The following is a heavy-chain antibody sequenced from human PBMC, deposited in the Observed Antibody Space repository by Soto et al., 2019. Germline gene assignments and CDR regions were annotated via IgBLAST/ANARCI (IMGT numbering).Heavy chain of an antibody. J-gene: IGHJ5*02. D-gene: IGHD1-1*01. CDR3: AKTGTDGSWFDP. CDR2: IDWDDDK. V-gene: IGHV2-70*04. CDR1: GFSLSTSGMR. Sequence: SGPTLVNPTQPLTLTCNFSGFSLSTSGMRVSWIRQPPGKALQWLARIDWDDDKFYTTSLRTRLTISKDTSKNQVVLTMTNMDPVDTATYYCAKTGTDGSWFDPWGQGTLVTVSS.